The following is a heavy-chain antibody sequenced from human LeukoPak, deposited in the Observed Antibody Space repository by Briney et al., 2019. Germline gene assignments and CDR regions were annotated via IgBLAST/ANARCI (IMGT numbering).Heavy chain of an antibody. CDR2: INPNSGGT. J-gene: IGHJ3*02. CDR1: GYTFTGYY. Sequence: ASVKVSCKASGYTFTGYYMHWVRQAPGQGLEWMGWINPNSGGTNYAQKFQGRVTMTRDTSISTAYMELSRLRSDDTAVYYCALVTMIADKLRAFDIWGQGTMVTVSS. V-gene: IGHV1-2*02. D-gene: IGHD3-22*01. CDR3: ALVTMIADKLRAFDI.